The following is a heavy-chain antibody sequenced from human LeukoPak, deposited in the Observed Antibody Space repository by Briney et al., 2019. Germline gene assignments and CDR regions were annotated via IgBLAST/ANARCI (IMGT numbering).Heavy chain of an antibody. CDR3: ARAGQWLGNFDY. CDR2: ISSSSSYT. V-gene: IGHV3-21*01. D-gene: IGHD6-19*01. Sequence: GGSLRLSCAASGFTFSSYSMNWVRQAPGKGLEWVSSISSSSSYTYYADSVKGRFTISRDNAKNSLYLQMNSLRAEDTAVYYCARAGQWLGNFDYWGQGTLVTVSS. CDR1: GFTFSSYS. J-gene: IGHJ4*02.